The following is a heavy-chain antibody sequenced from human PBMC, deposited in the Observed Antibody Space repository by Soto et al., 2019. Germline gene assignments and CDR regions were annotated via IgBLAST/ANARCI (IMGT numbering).Heavy chain of an antibody. V-gene: IGHV3-53*01. CDR3: ARGSGYRSRHLEY. Sequence: GSLRLSCAAPGLIVSTNYMSWVRQAPGKGLEWVSVIYSGGNTYYADSVKGRFTISRDNSKNTLYLQMNSLRAEDTAVYYCARGSGYRSRHLEYWGQGTLVTVSS. CDR2: IYSGGNT. J-gene: IGHJ4*02. CDR1: GLIVSTNY. D-gene: IGHD6-19*01.